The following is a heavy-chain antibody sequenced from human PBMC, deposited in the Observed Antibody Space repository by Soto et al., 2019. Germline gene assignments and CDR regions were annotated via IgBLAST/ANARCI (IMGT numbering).Heavy chain of an antibody. D-gene: IGHD1-1*01. Sequence: QLQLQESGPGLVKPSETLSLTCTVSGGSISSSSYYWGWIRQPPGKGLEWIGSIYYSGSTYYNPSLKSRVTISVDTSKNQFSLKLSSVTAADTAVYYCARHTTRGRGGYYYMDVWGKGTTVTVSS. CDR2: IYYSGST. V-gene: IGHV4-39*01. J-gene: IGHJ6*03. CDR3: ARHTTRGRGGYYYMDV. CDR1: GGSISSSSYY.